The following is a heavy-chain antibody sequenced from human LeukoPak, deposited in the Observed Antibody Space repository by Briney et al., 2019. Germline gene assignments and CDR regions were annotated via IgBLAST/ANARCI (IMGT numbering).Heavy chain of an antibody. CDR3: ATSHQDYDFWSGYFY. Sequence: GSSVKVSCKASGGTFSSYAISWVRQAPGQGLEWMGRIIPIFGTANYAQKFQGRVTITTDESTSTAYMELSSLRSEDTAVYYCATSHQDYDFWSGYFYRGQGTLVTVSS. CDR2: IIPIFGTA. CDR1: GGTFSSYA. V-gene: IGHV1-69*05. D-gene: IGHD3-3*01. J-gene: IGHJ4*02.